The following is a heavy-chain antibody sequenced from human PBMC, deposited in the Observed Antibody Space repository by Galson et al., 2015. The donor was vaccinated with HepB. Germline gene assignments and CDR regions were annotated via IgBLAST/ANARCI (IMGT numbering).Heavy chain of an antibody. V-gene: IGHV3-30*18. CDR1: GFTFSSYG. J-gene: IGHJ6*02. CDR3: AKSSRYCSGGNCRLHYYYSMDV. CDR2: ISYDGSNK. D-gene: IGHD2-15*01. Sequence: LRLSCAASGFTFSSYGMHWVRQAPGKGLEWVAIISYDGSNKYYADSVKGRFTISRDNSKNTLYVQMNSLRADDTAVYYCAKSSRYCSGGNCRLHYYYSMDVWGQGTTVTVSS.